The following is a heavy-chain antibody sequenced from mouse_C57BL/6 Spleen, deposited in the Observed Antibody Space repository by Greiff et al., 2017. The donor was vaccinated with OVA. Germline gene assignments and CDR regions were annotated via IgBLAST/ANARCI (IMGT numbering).Heavy chain of an antibody. J-gene: IGHJ4*01. CDR1: GFTFSDYY. Sequence: EVQLVESEGGLVQPGSSMKLSCTASGFTFSDYYMAWVRQVPEKGLEWVANINYDGSSTYYLDSLKSRFIISRDNAKNILYLQMSSLKSEDTATYYCARVLRAYAMDYWGQGTSVTVSS. V-gene: IGHV5-16*01. CDR3: ARVLRAYAMDY. CDR2: INYDGSST. D-gene: IGHD3-3*01.